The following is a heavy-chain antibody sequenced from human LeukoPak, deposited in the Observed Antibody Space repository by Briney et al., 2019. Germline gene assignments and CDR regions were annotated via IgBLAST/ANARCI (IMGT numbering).Heavy chain of an antibody. CDR1: GFTVSSNY. D-gene: IGHD3-3*01. Sequence: GGSLRLSCAASGFTVSSNYMSWVRQAPGKGLEWVSVIYSGDNTYYADSVKGRFTISRDNAKNSLYLQMNSLRAEDTAVYYCAREMDYGFWSGLSDYFDYWGQGTLVTVSS. J-gene: IGHJ4*02. CDR3: AREMDYGFWSGLSDYFDY. CDR2: IYSGDNT. V-gene: IGHV3-53*01.